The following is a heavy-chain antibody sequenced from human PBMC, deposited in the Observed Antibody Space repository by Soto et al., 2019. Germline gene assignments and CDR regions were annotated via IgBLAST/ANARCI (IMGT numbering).Heavy chain of an antibody. Sequence: SVKVSCKASGGTFSSYAISWVRQAPGQGLEWMGGIIPIFGTANYAQKFQGRVTITADESTGTAYMELSSLRSEDTAVYYCARDGPYSSGWRRFDYWGQGTLVTVSS. CDR3: ARDGPYSSGWRRFDY. V-gene: IGHV1-69*13. J-gene: IGHJ4*02. D-gene: IGHD6-19*01. CDR1: GGTFSSYA. CDR2: IIPIFGTA.